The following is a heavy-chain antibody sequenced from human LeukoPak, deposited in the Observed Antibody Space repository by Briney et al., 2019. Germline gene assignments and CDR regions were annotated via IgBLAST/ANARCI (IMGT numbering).Heavy chain of an antibody. V-gene: IGHV3-23*01. CDR1: GFTFSSYA. D-gene: IGHD3-10*01. CDR2: ISGSGGST. Sequence: GGSLRLSCAASGFTFSSYAMSWVRQAPGKGLEWVSSISGSGGSTYYADSVKGRFTISRDNSKNTLYPQMNSLRAEDTAVYYCAKGSRGLYTNFDYWGQGTLVTVSS. J-gene: IGHJ4*02. CDR3: AKGSRGLYTNFDY.